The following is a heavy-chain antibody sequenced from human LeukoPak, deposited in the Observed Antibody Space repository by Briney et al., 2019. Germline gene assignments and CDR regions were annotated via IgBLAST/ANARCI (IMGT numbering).Heavy chain of an antibody. D-gene: IGHD3-10*01. CDR2: INQAGSDK. V-gene: IGHV3-7*01. J-gene: IGHJ4*02. Sequence: GGSLRLSCAASGFTFSSSWMAWVRQTTGKGLEWVANINQAGSDKNYVDSVEGRFTISRDNGKNSPHLQMNSLRAEDTALYYCARDYYTSGSHWGQGTLVIVSS. CDR1: GFTFSSSW. CDR3: ARDYYTSGSH.